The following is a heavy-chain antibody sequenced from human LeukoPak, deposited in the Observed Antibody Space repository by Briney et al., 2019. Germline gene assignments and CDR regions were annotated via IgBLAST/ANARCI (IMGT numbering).Heavy chain of an antibody. Sequence: GASVKVSCKASGYTFTSYYMHWVRQAPGQGLEWMGIINPSGGSTSYAQKFQGRVTMTRDTSTSTVYMELSSLSCDDNAVYYRARTADQLWYHDYWGQGTLVTVSS. CDR1: GYTFTSYY. CDR3: ARTADQLWYHDY. J-gene: IGHJ4*02. CDR2: INPSGGST. V-gene: IGHV1-46*01. D-gene: IGHD5-18*01.